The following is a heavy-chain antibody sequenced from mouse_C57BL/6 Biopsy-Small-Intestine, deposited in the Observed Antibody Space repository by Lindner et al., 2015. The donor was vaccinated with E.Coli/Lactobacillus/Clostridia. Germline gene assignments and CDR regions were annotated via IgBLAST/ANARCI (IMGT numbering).Heavy chain of an antibody. J-gene: IGHJ2*01. CDR2: INPNTGGS. V-gene: IGHV1S26*01. D-gene: IGHD1-2*01. CDR3: VRDLGGRHGYNYFDS. Sequence: SVKVSCKAFWIHLHRLLCALAATGPWTGLEWMGWINPNTGGSHSVQKFQGRLTVTRDTSTSAAHMELTRLSSDDTAVYYCVRDLGGRHGYNYFDSWGQGTLVTVSS. CDR1: IHLHRLL.